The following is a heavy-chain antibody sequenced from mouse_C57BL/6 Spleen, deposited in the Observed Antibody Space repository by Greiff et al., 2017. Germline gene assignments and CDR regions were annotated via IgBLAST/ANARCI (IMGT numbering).Heavy chain of an antibody. V-gene: IGHV1-82*01. D-gene: IGHD1-1*02. J-gene: IGHJ4*01. CDR3: AREHGHAMDY. CDR2: IYPGDGDT. CDR1: GYAFSSSW. Sequence: VQLQQSGPELVKPGASVKISCKASGYAFSSSWMNWVKQRPGKGLEWIGRIYPGDGDTNYNGKFKGKATLTADKSSSTAYMQLSSLTSEDSAVYFCAREHGHAMDYWGQGTSVTVSS.